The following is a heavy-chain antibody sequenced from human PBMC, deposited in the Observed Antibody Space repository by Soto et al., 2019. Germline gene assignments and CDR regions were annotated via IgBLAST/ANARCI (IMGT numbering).Heavy chain of an antibody. V-gene: IGHV4-34*01. J-gene: IGHJ6*02. Sequence: PSETLSLTCAVYGGSFSSYYWTWIRQPPGKGLEWIGEINYSGSANYNPSLKSRVTISVDTSKNQFSLKLSSVTAADTAVYYCARGEYSSSSAKYGMDVWGQGTTVTVSS. CDR1: GGSFSSYY. CDR2: INYSGSA. CDR3: ARGEYSSSSAKYGMDV. D-gene: IGHD6-6*01.